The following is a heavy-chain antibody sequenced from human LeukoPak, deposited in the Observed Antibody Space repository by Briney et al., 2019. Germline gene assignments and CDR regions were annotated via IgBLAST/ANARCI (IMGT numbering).Heavy chain of an antibody. D-gene: IGHD2-2*01. J-gene: IGHJ5*02. V-gene: IGHV1-2*02. CDR1: GYTFTDYY. Sequence: ASVKVSCKASGYTFTDYYMHWVRQAPGQGLEWMGWINPNSGGTNYAQKFQGRVTMTRDTSISTAYMELSRLRSDDTAVYYCARGPAAIPARFDPWGQGTPVTVSS. CDR3: ARGPAAIPARFDP. CDR2: INPNSGGT.